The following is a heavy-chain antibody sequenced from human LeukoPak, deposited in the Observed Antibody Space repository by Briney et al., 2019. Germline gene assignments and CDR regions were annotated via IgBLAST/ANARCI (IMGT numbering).Heavy chain of an antibody. CDR3: ARDRGYSPFDN. CDR2: MKEDGGEI. Sequence: PGGSLRLSCAASGFPFSNYWMSWVRQAPGKGLEWVANMKEDGGEINYVDSVKGRFTISRDNANNSLYLHMNSLRVDDTAVYYWARDRGYSPFDNGGQGTWVTVP. CDR1: GFPFSNYW. D-gene: IGHD4-23*01. J-gene: IGHJ5*02. V-gene: IGHV3-7*01.